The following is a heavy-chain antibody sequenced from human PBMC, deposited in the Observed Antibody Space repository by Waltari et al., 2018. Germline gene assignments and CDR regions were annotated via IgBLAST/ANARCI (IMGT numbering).Heavy chain of an antibody. CDR1: GGTFSSSA. CDR3: AISRPNWNYDVYYYGMDV. D-gene: IGHD1-7*01. CDR2: IIPIFGTA. Sequence: QVQLVQSGAEVKKPGSSVKVSCKASGGTFSSSAISWVRQAPGQGLEWLGGIIPIFGTANYAQKFQGRVTITADESTSTAYMELSSLRSEDTAVYYCAISRPNWNYDVYYYGMDVWGQGTTVTVSS. V-gene: IGHV1-69*01. J-gene: IGHJ6*02.